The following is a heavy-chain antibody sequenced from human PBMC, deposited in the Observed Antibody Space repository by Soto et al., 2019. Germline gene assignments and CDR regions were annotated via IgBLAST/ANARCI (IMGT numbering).Heavy chain of an antibody. Sequence: QVQLVQSGAEVKKPGSSVKVSCKASGGTFSSYAISWVRQAPGQGLEWMGWINPNSGGTNYAQKFQGRVTMTRDTSISTAYMELSRLRSDDTAVYYCARVRGVRGGYYGMDVWGQGTTVTVSS. J-gene: IGHJ6*02. D-gene: IGHD3-10*01. V-gene: IGHV1-2*02. CDR1: GGTFSSYA. CDR2: INPNSGGT. CDR3: ARVRGVRGGYYGMDV.